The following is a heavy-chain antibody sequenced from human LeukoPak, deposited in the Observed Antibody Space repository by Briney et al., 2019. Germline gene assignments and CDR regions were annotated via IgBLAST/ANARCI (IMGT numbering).Heavy chain of an antibody. CDR1: GFTFSSYA. CDR3: AKDPNPTGIYSNYWVY. D-gene: IGHD4-11*01. Sequence: PGGSLRLSCAASGFTFSSYAMHWVRQAPGKGLEWVAVISYDGSNKYCADSVKGRFTISRDNSKNTLYLQMNSLRAEDTAVYYCAKDPNPTGIYSNYWVYWGQGTLVTVSS. V-gene: IGHV3-30*04. CDR2: ISYDGSNK. J-gene: IGHJ4*02.